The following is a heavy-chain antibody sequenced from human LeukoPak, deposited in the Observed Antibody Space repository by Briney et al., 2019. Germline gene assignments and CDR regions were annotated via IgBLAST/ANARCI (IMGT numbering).Heavy chain of an antibody. Sequence: GGSLRLSCAASGFTFSDYYMSWIRQAPGKGLEWVSYISSSGSTIYYADSVKGRFTTSRDNAKNSLYLQMNSLRAEDTAVYYCAREHCSGGSCYYSVDYWGQGTLVTVSS. D-gene: IGHD2-15*01. J-gene: IGHJ4*02. V-gene: IGHV3-11*01. CDR2: ISSSGSTI. CDR1: GFTFSDYY. CDR3: AREHCSGGSCYYSVDY.